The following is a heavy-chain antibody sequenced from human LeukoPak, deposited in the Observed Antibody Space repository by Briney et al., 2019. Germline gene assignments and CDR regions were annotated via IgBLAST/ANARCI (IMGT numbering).Heavy chain of an antibody. J-gene: IGHJ4*02. V-gene: IGHV4-59*08. Sequence: PSETLSLTCTVSGGSISNYYWSWIRQPPGEGLEWIGYIYYSGSTNYNPSLKSRVTISIDTSKNQFSLNLTSVTAAVTAVYYCARGGLGGITAYSNYLFDYWRQGTLVTVSS. D-gene: IGHD4-11*01. CDR2: IYYSGST. CDR1: GGSISNYY. CDR3: ARGGLGGITAYSNYLFDY.